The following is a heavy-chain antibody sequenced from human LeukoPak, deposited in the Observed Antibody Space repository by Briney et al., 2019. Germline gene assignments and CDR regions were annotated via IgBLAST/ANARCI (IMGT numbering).Heavy chain of an antibody. V-gene: IGHV3-30*18. J-gene: IGHJ3*01. CDR2: VSFDGSIE. D-gene: IGHD6-19*01. CDR1: GFTFSNYG. Sequence: SLRLSCAASGFTFSNYGMHWVRQTPGKGLEWVALVSFDGSIEYYADSVKGRFTISRDNSKNTLFLQMNSLRPEDTAIFYCAKDSDIAVAGSDDALDVWGQGTMVTVSS. CDR3: AKDSDIAVAGSDDALDV.